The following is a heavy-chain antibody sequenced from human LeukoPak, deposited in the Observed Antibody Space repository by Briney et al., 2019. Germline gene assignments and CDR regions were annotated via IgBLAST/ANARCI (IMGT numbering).Heavy chain of an antibody. CDR1: GFTFSSYA. D-gene: IGHD3-10*01. V-gene: IGHV3-30-3*01. J-gene: IGHJ3*02. CDR3: ARDRGGTYYYGSGSYYVDAFDI. Sequence: GGSLRLSCAASGFTFSSYAMHWVRQAPGKGLEWVAVISYDGSNKYYADSVKGRFTISRDNSKNTLYLQMNGLRAEDTAVYYCARDRGGTYYYGSGSYYVDAFDIWGQGTMVTVSS. CDR2: ISYDGSNK.